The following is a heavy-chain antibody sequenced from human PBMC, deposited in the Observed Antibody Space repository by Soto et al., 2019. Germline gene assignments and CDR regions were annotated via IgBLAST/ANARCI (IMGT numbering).Heavy chain of an antibody. CDR1: GYTSSKYG. CDR3: ARDYSSGWYLDWFDP. J-gene: IGHJ5*02. CDR2: ISAYNGNT. V-gene: IGHV1-18*01. Sequence: QVQLVQSGAEVKKPGASVKVSCKASGYTSSKYGISWVRQAPGQGLEWMGWISAYNGNTNYAQKLQGRVTMTTDTSTSTAYMELRSLRSDDTAVYYCARDYSSGWYLDWFDPWGQGTLVTVSS. D-gene: IGHD6-19*01.